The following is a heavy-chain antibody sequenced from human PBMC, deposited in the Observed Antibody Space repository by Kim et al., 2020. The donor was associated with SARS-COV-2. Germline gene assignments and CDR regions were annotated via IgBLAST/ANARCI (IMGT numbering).Heavy chain of an antibody. CDR3: TTDRVVRGSVTDY. CDR2: IKSKTDGGTT. J-gene: IGHJ4*02. CDR1: GFTFSNAW. D-gene: IGHD3-10*01. V-gene: IGHV3-15*01. Sequence: GGSLRLSCAASGFTFSNAWMSWVRQAPGKGLEWVGRIKSKTDGGTTDYAAPVKGRFTISRDDSKNTLYLQMNSLKTEDTAVYYCTTDRVVRGSVTDYWGQGTLVTVSS.